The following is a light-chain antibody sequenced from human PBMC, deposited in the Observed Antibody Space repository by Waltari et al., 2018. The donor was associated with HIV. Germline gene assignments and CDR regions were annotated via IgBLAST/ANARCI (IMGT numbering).Light chain of an antibody. CDR3: AAWDDSLNGWV. CDR2: SNN. CDR1: SSNLGSNT. V-gene: IGLV1-44*01. Sequence: QSVLTQPPSASGTPGQGVPLPCPGSSSNLGSNTVYWYQQPPGTAPKLLSYSNNQRPSGVPDRFSGSKSGTSASLAISGLQSEDEADYYCAAWDDSLNGWVFGGGTKLTVL. J-gene: IGLJ3*02.